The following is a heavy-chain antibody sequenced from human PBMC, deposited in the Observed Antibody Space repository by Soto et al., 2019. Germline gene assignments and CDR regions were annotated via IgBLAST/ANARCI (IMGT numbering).Heavy chain of an antibody. CDR1: GYIFTNYY. J-gene: IGHJ4*02. CDR2: INPLPTSGST. CDR3: ARDLAAAAY. D-gene: IGHD6-13*01. Sequence: QVQLVQSGAEVKKPGASVKVSCKASGYIFTNYYIHWVRQAPGQGLEWMAIINPLPTSGSTNYAQKFQGRVTATRDTSTSTVYLELSSLRSDHTAVYYCARDLAAAAYWGQGTLVTVSS. V-gene: IGHV1-46*01.